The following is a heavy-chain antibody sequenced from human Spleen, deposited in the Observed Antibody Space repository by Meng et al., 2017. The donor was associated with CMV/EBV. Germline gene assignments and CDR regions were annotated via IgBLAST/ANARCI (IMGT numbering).Heavy chain of an antibody. J-gene: IGHJ4*02. CDR2: IYTSGST. Sequence: VLLQEPGPGLVKPSEPLSLTCPVSGGSISSYYWSWIRQPAGKGLEWIGRIYTSGSTNYNPSLKSRVTMSVDTSKNQFSLKLSSVTAADTAVYYCARVVTALWGYYFDYWGQGTLVTVSS. D-gene: IGHD2-21*02. CDR1: GGSISSYY. CDR3: ARVVTALWGYYFDY. V-gene: IGHV4-4*07.